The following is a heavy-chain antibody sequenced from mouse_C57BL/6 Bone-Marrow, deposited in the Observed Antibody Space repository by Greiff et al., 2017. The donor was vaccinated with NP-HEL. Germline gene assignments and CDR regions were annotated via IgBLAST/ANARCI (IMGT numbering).Heavy chain of an antibody. D-gene: IGHD1-1*01. Sequence: VQLQQPGAELVRPGTSVKLSCKASGYTFTSYWMHWVKQSPGQGLEWIGVIDPSDSYTNYNQKFKGKATLTVDTSSSTAYMQLSSLTSEDSAVYYCAKGSSYDWYFDVWGTGTTVTVSS. CDR1: GYTFTSYW. V-gene: IGHV1-59*01. CDR2: IDPSDSYT. J-gene: IGHJ1*03. CDR3: AKGSSYDWYFDV.